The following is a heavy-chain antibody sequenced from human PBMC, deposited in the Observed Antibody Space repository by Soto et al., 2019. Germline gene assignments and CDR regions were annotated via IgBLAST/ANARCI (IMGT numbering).Heavy chain of an antibody. Sequence: QIQLVQSGAEVKKPGASLKVSCRASGYIFTNYGITWVRQAPGQGLEWMGWISGYNGDTNYAPKFQGRVTMTTDTSTNTGFLEWRSLRSDDTPTYYCARGTDQTDDYWGQGTLVTVSP. V-gene: IGHV1-18*01. D-gene: IGHD1-1*01. CDR2: ISGYNGDT. J-gene: IGHJ4*02. CDR1: GYIFTNYG. CDR3: ARGTDQTDDY.